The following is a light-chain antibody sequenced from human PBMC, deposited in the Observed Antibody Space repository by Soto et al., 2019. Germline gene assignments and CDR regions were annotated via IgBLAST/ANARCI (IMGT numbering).Light chain of an antibody. V-gene: IGKV3-15*01. J-gene: IGKJ1*01. CDR2: GAF. Sequence: EIVMTQSPATLSVSPGERATLSCRASQSVSSNLAWYQQKPGQAPSLLIYGAFTRATGIPARFSGSGSGTDFTLTISRLEPEDFAVYYCQQYDSSPRTFGQGTKVDIK. CDR1: QSVSSN. CDR3: QQYDSSPRT.